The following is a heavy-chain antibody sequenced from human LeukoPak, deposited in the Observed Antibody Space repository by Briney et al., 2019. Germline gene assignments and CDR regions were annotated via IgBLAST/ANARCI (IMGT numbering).Heavy chain of an antibody. J-gene: IGHJ4*02. D-gene: IGHD3-10*01. V-gene: IGHV3-73*01. CDR3: ATSPSDSRGYFYIYS. Sequence: PGGSLRLSCSASGFTFSDSAMHWVRQASGKGLEWVGRIRNKVHSYATAYAASVQGRFTISRDDSKNTAYLHMNSLKPEDTAEYYCATSPSDSRGYFYIYSWGQGTLVTVSS. CDR1: GFTFSDSA. CDR2: IRNKVHSYAT.